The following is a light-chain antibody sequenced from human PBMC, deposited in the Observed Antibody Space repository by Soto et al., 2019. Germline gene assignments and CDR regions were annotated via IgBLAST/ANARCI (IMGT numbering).Light chain of an antibody. J-gene: IGLJ1*01. CDR3: SSYRRGSTYV. Sequence: QSVLTQPASVSGSPGQSITVSCTGTSSDVGGYNVSWYQQHPGKAPRLLIYDVTNRPSGVSNRFSGSKSGNTASLTISGLQAEDEADYYCSSYRRGSTYVFGTGTKLTVL. V-gene: IGLV2-14*03. CDR1: SSDVGGYN. CDR2: DVT.